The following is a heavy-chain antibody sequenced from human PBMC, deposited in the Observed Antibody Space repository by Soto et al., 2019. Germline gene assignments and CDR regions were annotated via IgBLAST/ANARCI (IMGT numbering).Heavy chain of an antibody. CDR1: GGTLRNFA. J-gene: IGHJ6*02. V-gene: IGHV1-69*06. CDR2: IIFIFDTR. Sequence: QLQLAQSGAQVREPGSSVRVSCKASGGTLRNFAVSWVRQAPGQGLEWMGGIIFIFDTRNYAEKFQGRVTNAADISSKSAYMELSGLRSDDTAVYYCAKRYCSTNNCLKNFYYYGMDVWGQGTTVTV. CDR3: AKRYCSTNNCLKNFYYYGMDV. D-gene: IGHD2-2*01.